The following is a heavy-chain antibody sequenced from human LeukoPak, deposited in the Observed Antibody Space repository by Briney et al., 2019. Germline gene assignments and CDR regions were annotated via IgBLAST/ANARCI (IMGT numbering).Heavy chain of an antibody. CDR1: GGTFSSYA. Sequence: SVKVSCKASGGTFSSYAISWVRQAPGQGLEWMGGIIPIFGTANYAQKLQGRVTMTTDTSTSTAYMELRSLRSDDTAVYYCARDLSELRFLEWLSHDNWFDPWGQGTLVTVSS. CDR2: IIPIFGTA. CDR3: ARDLSELRFLEWLSHDNWFDP. D-gene: IGHD3-3*01. V-gene: IGHV1-69*05. J-gene: IGHJ5*02.